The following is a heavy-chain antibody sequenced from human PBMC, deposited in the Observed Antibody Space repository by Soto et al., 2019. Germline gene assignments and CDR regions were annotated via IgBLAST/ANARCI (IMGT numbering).Heavy chain of an antibody. V-gene: IGHV4-59*04. CDR3: ATQEVGGSYVYTFDP. Sequence: PSETLSLTCTVSGGSISSYYWSWIRQPPGKGLEWIGYIYYSGSTYYNPSLKSRVTISEDTSKNQFSLKLSSVTAADTAVYFCATQEVGGSYVYTFDPWGQGTLVTVSS. J-gene: IGHJ5*02. D-gene: IGHD1-26*01. CDR1: GGSISSYY. CDR2: IYYSGST.